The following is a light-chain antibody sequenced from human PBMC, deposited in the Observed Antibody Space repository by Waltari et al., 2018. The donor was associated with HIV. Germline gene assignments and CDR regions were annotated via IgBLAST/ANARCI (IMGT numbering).Light chain of an antibody. J-gene: IGLJ2*01. CDR1: SSNIGNNY. CDR2: ANN. Sequence: QSVLTQPPSVSAAPGQKVTISCSGSSSNIGNNYVSWYQQLPGIAPKLLIYANNKRPSGIPDRFSGSKSGTSATLGITGLQTGDEADYYCATWDTSLSAVVFGGGTKLTVL. CDR3: ATWDTSLSAVV. V-gene: IGLV1-51*01.